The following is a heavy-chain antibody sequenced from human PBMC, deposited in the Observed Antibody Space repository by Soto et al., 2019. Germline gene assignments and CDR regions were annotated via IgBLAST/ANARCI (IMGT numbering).Heavy chain of an antibody. CDR3: ARAPVDCSSTSCYGRFDY. V-gene: IGHV4-34*01. CDR1: GGSFSGYY. Sequence: SETLSLTCAVYGGSFSGYYWSWIRQPPGKGLEWIGEINHSGSTNYNPSLKSRVTISVDTSKNQFSLKLSSVTAADTAVYYCARAPVDCSSTSCYGRFDYWGQGTLVTVSS. CDR2: INHSGST. J-gene: IGHJ4*02. D-gene: IGHD2-2*01.